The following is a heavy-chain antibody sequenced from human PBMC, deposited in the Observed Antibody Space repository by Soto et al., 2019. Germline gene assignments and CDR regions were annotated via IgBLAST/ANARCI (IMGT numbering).Heavy chain of an antibody. Sequence: SEKVSGKDFGYSFTGHYRHLVRQAPGQGLEWMGWINPNSGGTNYAQKFQGRVTMTRDTSICTAYMELGRLRSYDTAVYNCAISIDTAMVIIWGQGTLVTVSS. D-gene: IGHD5-18*01. CDR3: AISIDTAMVII. J-gene: IGHJ1*01. CDR1: GYSFTGHY. CDR2: INPNSGGT. V-gene: IGHV1-2*02.